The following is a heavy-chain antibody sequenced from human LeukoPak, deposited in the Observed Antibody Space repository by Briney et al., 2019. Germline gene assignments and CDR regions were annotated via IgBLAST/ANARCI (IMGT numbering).Heavy chain of an antibody. V-gene: IGHV1-69*02. D-gene: IGHD4-17*01. J-gene: IGHJ4*02. CDR1: GGTFSSYT. CDR3: ARAGYGDYRLDY. CDR2: IIPILGIA. Sequence: SVKVSCKAFGGTFSSYTISWVRQAPGQGLEWMGRIIPILGIANYAQKFQGRVTITADKSTSTAYMELSSLRSEDTAVHYCARAGYGDYRLDYWGQGTLVTVSS.